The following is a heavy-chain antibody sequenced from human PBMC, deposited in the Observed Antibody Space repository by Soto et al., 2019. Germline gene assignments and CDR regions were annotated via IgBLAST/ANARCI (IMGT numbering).Heavy chain of an antibody. D-gene: IGHD1-26*01. Sequence: SETLSLTCTVSGGSISSYYWSWIRQPPGKGLEWIGYIYYSGSTNYNPSLKSRVTISVDTSKNQFSLKLSSVTAADTAMYYCASISGIVGATIGAFDIWGQGTMVTVSS. CDR1: GGSISSYY. V-gene: IGHV4-59*08. J-gene: IGHJ3*02. CDR3: ASISGIVGATIGAFDI. CDR2: IYYSGST.